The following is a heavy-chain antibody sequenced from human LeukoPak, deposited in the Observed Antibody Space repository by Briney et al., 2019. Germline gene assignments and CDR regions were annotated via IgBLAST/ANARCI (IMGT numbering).Heavy chain of an antibody. CDR3: ARYLSSGLDY. CDR2: ISYSGST. D-gene: IGHD3-10*01. Sequence: SETLSLTCTVSGGSISSYYWSWIRQPPGKGLEWIGYISYSGSTNYNPSLKSRVTISVDTSRNQFSLKLSSVTAADTAVYFCARYLSSGLDYWGQGTLVTVSS. J-gene: IGHJ4*02. V-gene: IGHV4-59*01. CDR1: GGSISSYY.